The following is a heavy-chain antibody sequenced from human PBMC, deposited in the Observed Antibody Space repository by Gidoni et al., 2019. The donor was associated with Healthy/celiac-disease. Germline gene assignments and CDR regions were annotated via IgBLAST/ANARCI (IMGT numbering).Heavy chain of an antibody. CDR1: GFTLRSYE. J-gene: IGHJ6*02. V-gene: IGHV3-48*03. Sequence: EVQLVESGGGLVQPGGSLRLSCAASGFTLRSYEMNWVRQAPGKGLEWVSYISSSGSTIYYADSVKGRFTISRDNAKNSLYLQMNSLRAEDTAVYYCARDLNYYDGGFASARWYYYGMDVWGQGTTVTVSS. CDR3: ARDLNYYDGGFASARWYYYGMDV. D-gene: IGHD3-22*01. CDR2: ISSSGSTI.